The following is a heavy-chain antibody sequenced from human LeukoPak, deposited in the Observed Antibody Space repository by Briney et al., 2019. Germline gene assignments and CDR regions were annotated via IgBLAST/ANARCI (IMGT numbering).Heavy chain of an antibody. J-gene: IGHJ5*02. Sequence: ASVKVSCKASGGTFSSYAISWVRQAPGQGREWMGRIIPIFGTANYAQKFQGRVTITTDESTSTAYMELSSLRSEDTAVYYCARDKVRVSWFDPWGQGTLVTVSS. CDR3: ARDKVRVSWFDP. V-gene: IGHV1-69*05. CDR1: GGTFSSYA. D-gene: IGHD3-22*01. CDR2: IIPIFGTA.